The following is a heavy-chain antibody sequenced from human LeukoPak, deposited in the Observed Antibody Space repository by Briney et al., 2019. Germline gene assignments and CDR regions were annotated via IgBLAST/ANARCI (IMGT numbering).Heavy chain of an antibody. J-gene: IGHJ6*02. Sequence: SETLSLTCTVSGGSISSSNYYWGWIRQPPGKGLEWIGNVYYSGSTYYNTSLKSRVTISVDTSKNQFSLKLSSVTAADTAVYYCAVPGPYYSNHGMDVWGQGTTVTVSS. CDR3: AVPGPYYSNHGMDV. CDR1: GGSISSSNYY. CDR2: VYYSGST. V-gene: IGHV4-39*01.